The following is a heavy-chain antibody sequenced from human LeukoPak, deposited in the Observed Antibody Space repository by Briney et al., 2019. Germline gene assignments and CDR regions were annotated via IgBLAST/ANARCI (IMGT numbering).Heavy chain of an antibody. J-gene: IGHJ4*02. V-gene: IGHV4-39*01. Sequence: SETLSLTCTVSGGSISSNSYYWGWIRQPPGKGLEWIGSIYYSGSTYYNPSLKSRVTISVDTSKNQFSLKLNSVTAADTAVYFCARPRLLFGSGPILVWGQGTLVTVSS. CDR1: GGSISSNSYY. D-gene: IGHD3-10*01. CDR3: ARPRLLFGSGPILV. CDR2: IYYSGST.